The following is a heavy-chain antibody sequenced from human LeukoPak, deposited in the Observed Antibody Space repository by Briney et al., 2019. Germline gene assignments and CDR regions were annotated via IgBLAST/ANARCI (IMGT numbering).Heavy chain of an antibody. V-gene: IGHV3-30*04. Sequence: PGGSLRLSCAASGFTFSSYAMHWVRQAPGKGLEWVAVISYDGSNKYYADSVKGRFTISRDNSKNTLYLQMNSLRAEDTAVYYCARRFKGYCSGGSCYLYYGMDVWGQGTTVTVSS. D-gene: IGHD2-15*01. CDR2: ISYDGSNK. CDR1: GFTFSSYA. CDR3: ARRFKGYCSGGSCYLYYGMDV. J-gene: IGHJ6*02.